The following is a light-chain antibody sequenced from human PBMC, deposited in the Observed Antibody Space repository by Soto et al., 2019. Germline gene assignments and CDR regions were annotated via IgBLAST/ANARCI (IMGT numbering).Light chain of an antibody. CDR3: SSYTSSSTLYV. CDR1: SSDVGGYNY. CDR2: DVS. J-gene: IGLJ1*01. Sequence: QSALTQPASVSGSPGQSITISFTGTSSDVGGYNYVSWYQQHPGKAPKLMIYDVSNRPSGVSNRFSGSKSGNTAPLTISGLQAEDEADYYCSSYTSSSTLYVFGTGTKLTV. V-gene: IGLV2-14*01.